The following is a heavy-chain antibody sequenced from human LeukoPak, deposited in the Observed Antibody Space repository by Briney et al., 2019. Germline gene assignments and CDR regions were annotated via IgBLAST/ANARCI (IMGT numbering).Heavy chain of an antibody. CDR2: ISGSGGST. CDR3: AKHLDYYGSGSFDY. V-gene: IGHV3-23*01. D-gene: IGHD3-10*01. J-gene: IGHJ4*02. Sequence: GGSLRLSCAASGFTFSSYAMSWVRQAPGKGLEWVSAISGSGGSTYYADSVKGRFTISRDNPKNTLYLQMNSLRAEDTAVYYCAKHLDYYGSGSFDYWGQGTLVTVSS. CDR1: GFTFSSYA.